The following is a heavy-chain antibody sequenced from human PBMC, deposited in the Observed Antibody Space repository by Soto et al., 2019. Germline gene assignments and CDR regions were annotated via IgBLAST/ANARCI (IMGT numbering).Heavy chain of an antibody. CDR3: ARLFDTSGWYDY. CDR2: IYPGDSDT. D-gene: IGHD6-19*01. CDR1: GYSFTSYW. V-gene: IGHV5-51*01. J-gene: IGHJ4*02. Sequence: GESLKISCKGSGYSFTSYWIGWVRRMPGKGLERMGIIYPGDSDTRYSPSLQGQVTISADKSITTTYLQWSSLKASDTAIYYCARLFDTSGWYDYWGQGTLVTVSS.